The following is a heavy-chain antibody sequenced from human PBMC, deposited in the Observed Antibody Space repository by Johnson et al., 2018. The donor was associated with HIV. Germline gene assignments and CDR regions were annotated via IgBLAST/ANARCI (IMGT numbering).Heavy chain of an antibody. CDR3: AKALRIFGSGVKEAFDI. V-gene: IGHV3-15*05. J-gene: IGHJ3*02. CDR2: LKSKTDGVTT. CDR1: GFTFSNAW. Sequence: VQLVESGGGSVKPGGSLRLSCAASGFTFSNAWMSWVRQAPGKGLEWVGRLKSKTDGVTTDYGAPVKARARQIHPLKRWFRNSVSLRMNSLRAEDTAVYYCAKALRIFGSGVKEAFDIWGQGTMVTVSS. D-gene: IGHD3-10*01.